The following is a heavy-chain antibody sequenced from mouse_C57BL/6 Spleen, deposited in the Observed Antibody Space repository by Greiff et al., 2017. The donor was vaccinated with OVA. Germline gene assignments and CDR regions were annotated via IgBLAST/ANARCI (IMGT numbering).Heavy chain of an antibody. CDR2: ISYAGSN. CDR3: ARDRTGTWCAY. Sequence: DVHLVESGPGLVKPSQSLSLTCSVTGYSITSGYYWNWIRPLPGNQLEWMGYISYAGSNNYNPSLKNRISITRDTSKNQFFLKLNSVTTEDTATYYCARDRTGTWCAYWGQGTLVTVSA. D-gene: IGHD4-1*01. V-gene: IGHV3-6*01. CDR1: GYSITSGYY. J-gene: IGHJ3*01.